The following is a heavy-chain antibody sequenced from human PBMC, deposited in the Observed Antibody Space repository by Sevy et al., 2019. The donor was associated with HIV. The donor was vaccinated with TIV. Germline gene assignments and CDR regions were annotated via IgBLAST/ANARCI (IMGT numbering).Heavy chain of an antibody. CDR1: GFTFSDYD. V-gene: IGHV3-49*04. D-gene: IGHD2-2*01. Sequence: GGSLRLSCAASGFTFSDYDMSWVRQAPGKGLEWVGFIRNKANGGTTEKTTSVKGRFTISRDDSKSITYLQMNSLRAEDTAVYYCAPAAIKSPFDYYYYGMDVWGQGTTVTVSS. J-gene: IGHJ6*02. CDR2: IRNKANGGTT. CDR3: APAAIKSPFDYYYYGMDV.